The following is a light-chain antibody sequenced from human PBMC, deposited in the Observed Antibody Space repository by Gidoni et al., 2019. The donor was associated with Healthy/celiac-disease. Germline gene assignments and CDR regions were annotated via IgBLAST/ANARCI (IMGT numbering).Light chain of an antibody. V-gene: IGKV1-33*01. Sequence: DIQMTQSPSSLSASVGDRATITCQASQDINNYLNWYQQKPGQAPKLLIYDASNLETGVPSRFSGSGSGTDFTFTISSLQPKDIATYYCQQYDNSLTFGGGTKVEIK. CDR1: QDINNY. J-gene: IGKJ4*01. CDR2: DAS. CDR3: QQYDNSLT.